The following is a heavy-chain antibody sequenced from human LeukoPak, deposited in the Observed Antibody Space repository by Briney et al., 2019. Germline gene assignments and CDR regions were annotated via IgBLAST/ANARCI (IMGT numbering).Heavy chain of an antibody. J-gene: IGHJ3*02. Sequence: KSGGSLRLSCTASGFTFTSYGMNWVRQAPGKGLEWVSFIGTSGSYIYYGDSLKGRVTISRDNAKNSLYLQMNGLRAEDTAVYYCARGRSITLLRGVAMSDGFDIWGQGAMVTVSS. CDR1: GFTFTSYG. D-gene: IGHD3-10*01. CDR2: IGTSGSYI. CDR3: ARGRSITLLRGVAMSDGFDI. V-gene: IGHV3-21*01.